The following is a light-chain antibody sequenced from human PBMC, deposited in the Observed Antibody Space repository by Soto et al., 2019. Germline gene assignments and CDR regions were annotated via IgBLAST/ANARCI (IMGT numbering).Light chain of an antibody. CDR1: SSNIGSNT. CDR3: AAWVDSLNGLV. CDR2: NNN. Sequence: QSVLTQPPSASGTPGQRVTISCSGSSSNIGSNTVNWYQQLPGTAPKLLIYNNNHRPSGVPDRFSGSKSGTSASLAISGLQSEDEADYYCAAWVDSLNGLVFGPGTKLTVL. V-gene: IGLV1-44*01. J-gene: IGLJ1*01.